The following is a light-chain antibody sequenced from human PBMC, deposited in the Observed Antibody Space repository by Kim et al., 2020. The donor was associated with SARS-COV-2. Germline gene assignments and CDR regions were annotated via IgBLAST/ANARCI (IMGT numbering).Light chain of an antibody. V-gene: IGLV3-19*01. CDR3: NSRDSSGNHRV. Sequence: SSELTQDPAVSVALGQTVGITCQGDSLRSYYASWYQQKPGQAPVLVIYGKNNRPSGIPDRFSGSSSGNTASLTITGAQAEDEADYYCNSRDSSGNHRV. CDR2: GKN. CDR1: SLRSYY. J-gene: IGLJ3*02.